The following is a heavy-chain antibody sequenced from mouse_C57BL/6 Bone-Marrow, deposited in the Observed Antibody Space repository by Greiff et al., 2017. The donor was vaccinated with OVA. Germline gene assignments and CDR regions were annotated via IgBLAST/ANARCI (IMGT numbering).Heavy chain of an antibody. Sequence: VQLQQSGPELVKPGASVKISCKASGYSFTGYYMNWVKQSPEKSLEWIGEINPSTGGTTYNQKFKAKATLTVDKSSRTSYMQLQSLTSDDSAVYYCARGGTSPFAYWGQGTLVTVSA. CDR2: INPSTGGT. J-gene: IGHJ3*01. CDR1: GYSFTGYY. CDR3: ARGGTSPFAY. D-gene: IGHD4-1*01. V-gene: IGHV1-42*01.